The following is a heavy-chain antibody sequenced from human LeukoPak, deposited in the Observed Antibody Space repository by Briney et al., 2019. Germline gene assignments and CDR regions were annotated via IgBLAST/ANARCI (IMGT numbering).Heavy chain of an antibody. J-gene: IGHJ4*02. V-gene: IGHV3-23*01. Sequence: GGSLRLSCAASGFTFSSYAMSWVRQAPEKGLEWVSAISGSGGSTYHADSVKGRFTISRDNSKNTLYLQMNSLRAEDTAVYYCAKDQWELRVFDYWGQGTLVTVSS. CDR2: ISGSGGST. CDR1: GFTFSSYA. D-gene: IGHD1-26*01. CDR3: AKDQWELRVFDY.